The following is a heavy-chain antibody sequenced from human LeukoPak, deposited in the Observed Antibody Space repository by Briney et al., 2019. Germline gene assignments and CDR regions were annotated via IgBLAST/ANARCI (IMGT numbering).Heavy chain of an antibody. CDR3: ARGGIWPGSEGSYYYYMDV. CDR1: GYTFANFA. CDR2: FNNWSSNT. V-gene: IGHV1-18*01. J-gene: IGHJ6*03. Sequence: ASVKASCKTSGYTFANFAITWVRQSPGQGLEWMGWFNNWSSNTNSAQKLQGRVTMTTDTSTATAYMELRSLKSDDTAVYYCARGGIWPGSEGSYYYYMDVWGKGTTVTVS. D-gene: IGHD3/OR15-3a*01.